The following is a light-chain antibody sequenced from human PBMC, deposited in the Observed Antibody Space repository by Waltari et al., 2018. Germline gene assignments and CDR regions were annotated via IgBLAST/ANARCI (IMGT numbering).Light chain of an antibody. Sequence: QSVLTQPPSVSWTHGKRVSISCSGGRSNIAIYSANLYQQVPGTATKLLIYSNNQRPSGVPDRFSGSKSGTSASLAISGLQSEDEADYYCATWDDSLNGLFGGGTRLTVL. CDR3: ATWDDSLNGL. V-gene: IGLV1-44*01. CDR2: SNN. J-gene: IGLJ2*01. CDR1: RSNIAIYS.